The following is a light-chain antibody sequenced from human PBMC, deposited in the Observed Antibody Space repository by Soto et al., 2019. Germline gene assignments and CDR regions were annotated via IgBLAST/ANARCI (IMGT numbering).Light chain of an antibody. V-gene: IGLV3-1*01. J-gene: IGLJ2*01. CDR2: QDS. CDR1: KLGDKY. CDR3: QAWDSIVV. Sequence: SYELTQPPSVSVSPGQTASITCSGDKLGDKYACWYQQKPGQSPVLVIYQDSKRPSRIPELFSGSNSGNTATLTISGTQAMDEADYYCQAWDSIVVFGGGTKLTVL.